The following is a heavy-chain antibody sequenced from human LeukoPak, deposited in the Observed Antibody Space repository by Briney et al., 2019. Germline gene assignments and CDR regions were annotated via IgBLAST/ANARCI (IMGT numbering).Heavy chain of an antibody. CDR1: GYTFTGYY. CDR2: INPNSGGT. CDR3: ARDGGIAARDYYYYYMDV. V-gene: IGHV1-2*02. D-gene: IGHD6-6*01. Sequence: ASVKVSCKASGYTFTGYYMHWVRQAPGQGLEWMGWINPNSGGTNYAQKFQGRVTMTRDTSISTAYMELSRLRSDDTAVYYCARDGGIAARDYYYYYMDVWGKGTTVTVSS. J-gene: IGHJ6*03.